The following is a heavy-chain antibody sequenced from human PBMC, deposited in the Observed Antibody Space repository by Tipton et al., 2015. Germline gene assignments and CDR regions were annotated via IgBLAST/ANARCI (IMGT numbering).Heavy chain of an antibody. D-gene: IGHD3-22*01. CDR1: SDSISKYY. J-gene: IGHJ4*02. V-gene: IGHV4-59*08. CDR2: ISYSGTT. Sequence: TLSLTCSVSSDSISKYYWSWIRQSPGKGLEWIGYISYSGTTNFNPSLKSRVTISVDTSKNQFFLNLSSVTAADTAVYYCARDSFGYYSFDSWGPGTLVTVSS. CDR3: ARDSFGYYSFDS.